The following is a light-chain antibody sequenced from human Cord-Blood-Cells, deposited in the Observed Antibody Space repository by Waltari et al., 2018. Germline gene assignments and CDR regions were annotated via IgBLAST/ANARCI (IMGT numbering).Light chain of an antibody. J-gene: IGKJ3*01. V-gene: IGKV3-20*01. CDR3: QQYGSSPPFT. Sequence: EIVLTQSPGTLSLSPGDRATLSCRASQSVSSSYLAWYQQKPVQAPRLLIYGASSRATGIPDRFSGSGSGTDFTLTISRLEPEDFAVYYCQQYGSSPPFTFGPGTKVDIK. CDR2: GAS. CDR1: QSVSSSY.